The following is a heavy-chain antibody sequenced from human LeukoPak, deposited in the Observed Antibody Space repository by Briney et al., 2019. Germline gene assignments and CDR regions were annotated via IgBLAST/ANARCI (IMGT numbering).Heavy chain of an antibody. CDR3: ASGPSWAPTY. D-gene: IGHD2-15*01. CDR1: GYPFTTYS. J-gene: IGHJ4*02. CDR2: INPNTGAT. V-gene: IGHV1-2*02. Sequence: ASVKVSCKPFGYPFTTYSVHWVRQAPGQGLTWMGCINPNTGATNYAQKFQGRVTVTRDASISTAYMELSSLRSDDTAVYFCASGPSWAPTYWGQGTLVTVSS.